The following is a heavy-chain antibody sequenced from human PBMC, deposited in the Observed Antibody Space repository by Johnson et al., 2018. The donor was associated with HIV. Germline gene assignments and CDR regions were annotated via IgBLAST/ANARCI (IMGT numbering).Heavy chain of an antibody. CDR1: GFTFSSYA. D-gene: IGHD7-27*01. V-gene: IGHV3-30*04. CDR3: ARENWGQRMNAFDI. CDR2: ISYDGSNK. J-gene: IGHJ3*02. Sequence: QVQLVESGGGVVQPGRSLRLSCAASGFTFSSYAMHWVRQAPGKGLEWVAVISYDGSNKYYADSVKGRFTISRDNSKNTLYLQMKSLRAEDTAVYYCARENWGQRMNAFDIWGQGTMVTVSS.